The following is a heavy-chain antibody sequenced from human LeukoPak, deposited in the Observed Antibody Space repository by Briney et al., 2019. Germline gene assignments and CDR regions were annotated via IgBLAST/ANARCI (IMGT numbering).Heavy chain of an antibody. J-gene: IGHJ6*02. CDR2: FDPEDGET. CDR1: GYTLTELS. V-gene: IGHV1-24*01. D-gene: IGHD3-9*01. Sequence: ASVKVSCKVSGYTLTELSMHWVRQAPGKGLEWMGGFDPEDGETIYAQKFQGRVTMTEDTSTDTAYMELSSLRSEDTAVYYCATVVQDYDILTGSPRHHYGMDVWGQGTTVTVS. CDR3: ATVVQDYDILTGSPRHHYGMDV.